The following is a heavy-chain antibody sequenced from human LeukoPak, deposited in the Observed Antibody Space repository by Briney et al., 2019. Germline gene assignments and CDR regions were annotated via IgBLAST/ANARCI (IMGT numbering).Heavy chain of an antibody. CDR1: YY. CDR2: IYYSGST. CDR3: ARVPDYGDYYYYGMDV. D-gene: IGHD4-17*01. J-gene: IGHJ6*02. Sequence: YYMSWIRQPPGKGLEWIGYIYYSGSTYYNPSLKSRVTISVDTSKNQFSLKLSSVTAADTAVYYCARVPDYGDYYYYGMDVWGQGTTVTVSS. V-gene: IGHV4-30-4*01.